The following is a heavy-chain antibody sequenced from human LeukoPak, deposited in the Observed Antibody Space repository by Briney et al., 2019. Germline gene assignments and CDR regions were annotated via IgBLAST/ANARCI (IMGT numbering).Heavy chain of an antibody. D-gene: IGHD3-3*01. V-gene: IGHV3-30-3*01. CDR2: ISYDGSNK. CDR3: ARSLFWSGYYYMDV. CDR1: GFTFSSYA. J-gene: IGHJ6*03. Sequence: GGSLRLSCAASGFTFSSYAMHWVRQAPGKGLEWVAVISYDGSNKYYADSVKGRFTISRDNSKNTLYLQMNSLRAEDTAVYYCARSLFWSGYYYMDVWAKGPRSPSP.